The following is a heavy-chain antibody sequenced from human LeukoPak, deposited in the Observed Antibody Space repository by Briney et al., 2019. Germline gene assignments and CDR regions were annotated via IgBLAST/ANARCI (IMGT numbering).Heavy chain of an antibody. CDR1: GYSISSGYY. CDR2: IYHSGST. J-gene: IGHJ4*02. Sequence: SETLSLTCAVSGYSISSGYYWGWIRQPPGNGLEWIGSIYHSGSTYYNPSLKSRVTISVDTSKNQFSLKLSSVTAADTAVYYCARGEDSGYEPYFDYWGQGTLVTVSS. CDR3: ARGEDSGYEPYFDY. D-gene: IGHD5-12*01. V-gene: IGHV4-38-2*01.